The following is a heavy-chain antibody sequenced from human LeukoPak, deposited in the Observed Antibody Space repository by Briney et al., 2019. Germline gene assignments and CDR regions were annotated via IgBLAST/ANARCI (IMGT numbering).Heavy chain of an antibody. Sequence: GGSLRLSCAASGFTFSSYSMNWVRQAPGKGLEWVSSISSSSSYIYYADSVKGRFTISRDNAKNSLYLQMNSLRAEDTAVYYCARDMDLDMVVVVAATALDYWGQGTLVTVSS. V-gene: IGHV3-21*01. J-gene: IGHJ4*02. CDR2: ISSSSSYI. CDR1: GFTFSSYS. D-gene: IGHD2-15*01. CDR3: ARDMDLDMVVVVAATALDY.